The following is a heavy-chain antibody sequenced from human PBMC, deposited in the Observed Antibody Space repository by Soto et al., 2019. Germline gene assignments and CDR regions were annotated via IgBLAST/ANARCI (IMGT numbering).Heavy chain of an antibody. D-gene: IGHD6-19*01. CDR3: ARDKSTYSSGWPNRHFDY. Sequence: QVQLVESGGGVVQPGRSLRLSCAASGFTFSSYAMHWVRQAPGKGLEWVAVMSYDGSNKYYAASVKGRFTISRDNSKNTLYLQMNRLRAEDTAVYSCARDKSTYSSGWPNRHFDYWGQGTMVTVSS. V-gene: IGHV3-30-3*01. J-gene: IGHJ4*02. CDR1: GFTFSSYA. CDR2: MSYDGSNK.